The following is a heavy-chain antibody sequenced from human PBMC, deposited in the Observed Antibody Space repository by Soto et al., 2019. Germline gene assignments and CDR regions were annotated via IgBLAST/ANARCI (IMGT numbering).Heavy chain of an antibody. CDR2: IYYSGST. Sequence: QVQLQESGPGLVKPSQTLSLTCTVSGGSISSGGYYWSWIRQHPGKGLEWIGYIYYSGSTYYNPSLKSRVTISVDTSKNQFSLKLSSVTATDTAVYYCARGRTAVGYFDLWGRGTLVTVSS. CDR1: GGSISSGGYY. D-gene: IGHD6-13*01. J-gene: IGHJ2*01. V-gene: IGHV4-31*03. CDR3: ARGRTAVGYFDL.